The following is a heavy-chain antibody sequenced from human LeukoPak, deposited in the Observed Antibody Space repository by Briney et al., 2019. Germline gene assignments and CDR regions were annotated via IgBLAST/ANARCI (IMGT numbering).Heavy chain of an antibody. CDR2: IYYSGST. D-gene: IGHD6-19*01. CDR3: ARRGSGSWWVFDY. J-gene: IGHJ4*02. Sequence: SETLSLTCTVSGGSISSYYWSWIRQPPGKGLEWIGYIYYSGSTNYNPSLKSRVIISVDTSKTQFSLKLSSVTAADTAVYYCARRGSGSWWVFDYWGQGTLVTVSS. CDR1: GGSISSYY. V-gene: IGHV4-59*01.